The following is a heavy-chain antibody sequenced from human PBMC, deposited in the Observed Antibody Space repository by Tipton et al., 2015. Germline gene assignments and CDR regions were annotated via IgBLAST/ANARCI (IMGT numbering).Heavy chain of an antibody. Sequence: TLSLTCTVSDGSISDDYWNWIRQPPGKGLEWIGYIYNSGSTNYNPSLKSRVTISVDTSKTQFSLKMRSVTATDTAVYYCARARGRHGGLFDSWGQGTLVTVSS. V-gene: IGHV4-4*09. CDR1: DGSISDDY. CDR2: IYNSGST. CDR3: ARARGRHGGLFDS. D-gene: IGHD4-23*01. J-gene: IGHJ4*02.